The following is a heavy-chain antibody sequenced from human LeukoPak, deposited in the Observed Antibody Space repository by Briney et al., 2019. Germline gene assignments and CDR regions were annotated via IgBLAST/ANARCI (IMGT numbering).Heavy chain of an antibody. V-gene: IGHV4-59*01. J-gene: IGHJ3*02. Sequence: SETLSLTCTVSGGSISSYYWSWIRQPSGKGLEWIGYIYYRGNSDYNPSLKSRVSTSVDTSKNQFSLNLSSVTAADTAVYYCARRRCNSTRCYLAFDIWGQGTMVTVSS. D-gene: IGHD2/OR15-2a*01. CDR1: GGSISSYY. CDR2: IYYRGNS. CDR3: ARRRCNSTRCYLAFDI.